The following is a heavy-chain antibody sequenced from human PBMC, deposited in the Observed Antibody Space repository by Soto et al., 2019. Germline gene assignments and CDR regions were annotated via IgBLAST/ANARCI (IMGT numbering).Heavy chain of an antibody. D-gene: IGHD2-15*01. CDR1: GGTFSSYA. CDR3: ARGVVVVVAATGPYYYYGMDV. V-gene: IGHV1-69*13. J-gene: IGHJ6*02. Sequence: SVKVSCKASGGTFSSYAISWVRQAPGQGLEWMGGIIPIFGTANYAQKFQGRVTITADESTSTAYMELSSLRSEDTAVYYCARGVVVVVAATGPYYYYGMDVWGQGTTVTVSS. CDR2: IIPIFGTA.